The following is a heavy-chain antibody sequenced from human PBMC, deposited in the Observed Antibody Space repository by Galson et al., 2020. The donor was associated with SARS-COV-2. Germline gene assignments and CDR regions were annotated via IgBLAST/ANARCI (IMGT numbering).Heavy chain of an antibody. D-gene: IGHD4-4*01. CDR1: GFTFSSYG. Sequence: HLGESLKISCAASGFTFSSYGMHWVRQAPGKGLEWVAVIWYDGSNKYYADSVKGRFTISRDNSKNTLYLQMNSLRAEDTAVYYCAREGDYSSNAFDIWGQGTMVTVSS. CDR2: IWYDGSNK. CDR3: AREGDYSSNAFDI. V-gene: IGHV3-33*01. J-gene: IGHJ3*02.